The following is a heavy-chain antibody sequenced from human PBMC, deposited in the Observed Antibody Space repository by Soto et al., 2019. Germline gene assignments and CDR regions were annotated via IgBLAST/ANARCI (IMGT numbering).Heavy chain of an antibody. Sequence: GESLKISCKGSGYTFTDYWIGWVRQLPGKGLEWMGIIYPGDSDTRYSPSFQGHVTITVDKSTSTAYLQWNTLKASDTAMYYCARHISNSRYYYYAMDVWGQGTRVTV. CDR3: ARHISNSRYYYYAMDV. V-gene: IGHV5-51*01. CDR1: GYTFTDYW. CDR2: IYPGDSDT. J-gene: IGHJ6*02. D-gene: IGHD4-4*01.